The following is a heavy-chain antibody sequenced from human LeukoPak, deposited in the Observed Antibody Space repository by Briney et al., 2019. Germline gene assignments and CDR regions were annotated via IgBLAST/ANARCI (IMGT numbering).Heavy chain of an antibody. CDR1: GFTFSNAW. D-gene: IGHD1-26*01. V-gene: IGHV3-15*01. CDR2: IKTKAQGETT. Sequence: GGSLRLSCAASGFTFSNAWMSWVRQAPGKGLEWVGQIKTKAQGETTDYAAPAKGRFTISRDDSKNTLYLQMSSLKTEDTAVYYCTAGVGATAKDYWGQGTLVTVSS. CDR3: TAGVGATAKDY. J-gene: IGHJ4*02.